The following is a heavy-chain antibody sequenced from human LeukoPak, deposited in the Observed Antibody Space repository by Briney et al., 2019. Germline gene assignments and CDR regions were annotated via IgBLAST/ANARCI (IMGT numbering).Heavy chain of an antibody. CDR1: GFTFSSYA. CDR3: VKGHGVVVPAAIGYDAFDI. J-gene: IGHJ3*02. V-gene: IGHV3-64D*06. Sequence: PGGSLRLSCSASGFTFSSYAMHWVRQAPGKGLEYVSAISSNGGSTYYADSVKGRFTISRDNSKNTLYLQMSSLRAEDTAVYYCVKGHGVVVPAAIGYDAFDIWGQGTMVTVSS. CDR2: ISSNGGST. D-gene: IGHD2-2*02.